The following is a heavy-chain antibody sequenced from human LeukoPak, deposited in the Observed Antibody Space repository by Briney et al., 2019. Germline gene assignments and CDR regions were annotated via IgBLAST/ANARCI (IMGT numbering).Heavy chain of an antibody. J-gene: IGHJ4*02. CDR1: GFTFSSYN. CDR3: ARDSGYTYGHGFDY. Sequence: GGSLRLSCAASGFTFSSYNMIWVRQAPGKGLEWLSYIRASDNTIYYANSVKGRFTIPRDNAKSALYLQMNSLRDEDTAVYYCARDSGYTYGHGFDYWGQGTLVTVSS. CDR2: IRASDNTI. V-gene: IGHV3-48*02. D-gene: IGHD5-18*01.